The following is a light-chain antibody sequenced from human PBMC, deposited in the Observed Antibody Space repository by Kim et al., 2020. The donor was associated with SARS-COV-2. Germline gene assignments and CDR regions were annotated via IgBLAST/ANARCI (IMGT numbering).Light chain of an antibody. CDR1: SLRSYY. Sequence: SSALTQDPAVSVALGQTVRITCQGDSLRSYYASWYQQKPGQAPVLVIYAKNNRPSGIPDRFSGSSSGNTASLTITGAHAEDEADYYCKSRDTSGYLLVFGGGTQLTVL. V-gene: IGLV3-19*01. CDR2: AKN. J-gene: IGLJ2*01. CDR3: KSRDTSGYLLV.